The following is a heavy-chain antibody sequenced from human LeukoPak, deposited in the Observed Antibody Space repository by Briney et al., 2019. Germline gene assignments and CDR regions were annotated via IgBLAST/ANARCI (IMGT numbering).Heavy chain of an antibody. Sequence: KASETLSLTCAVYGGSFSGYYWSWIRQPPGKGLEWIGEINHSGSTNYNPSLKSRVTISVDTSKNQFSLKLSSVTAADTAVYYCARGHRILWFRELFGFDYWGQGTLVTVSS. D-gene: IGHD3-10*01. CDR1: GGSFSGYY. CDR3: ARGHRILWFRELFGFDY. CDR2: INHSGST. J-gene: IGHJ4*02. V-gene: IGHV4-34*01.